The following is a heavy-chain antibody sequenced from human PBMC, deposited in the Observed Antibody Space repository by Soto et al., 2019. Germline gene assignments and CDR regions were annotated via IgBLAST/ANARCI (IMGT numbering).Heavy chain of an antibody. V-gene: IGHV3-23*01. J-gene: IGHJ6*02. Sequence: GGSLRLSCAASGFTFSSYAMNWVRRAPGKGLEWVSLISGSDGSTYYADSVKGRFTISRDNSKNTLYLQMNSLRAEDTAVYYCAKWKYQLLQYGMDVWGQGTTVTVSS. CDR3: AKWKYQLLQYGMDV. CDR2: ISGSDGST. D-gene: IGHD2-2*01. CDR1: GFTFSSYA.